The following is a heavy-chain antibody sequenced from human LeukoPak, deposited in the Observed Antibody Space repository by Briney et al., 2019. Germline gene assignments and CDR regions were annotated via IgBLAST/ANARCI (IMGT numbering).Heavy chain of an antibody. CDR2: ISASGGNN. CDR3: ARGYSYGASGFDY. J-gene: IGHJ4*02. CDR1: GLTFINYG. Sequence: GGSLRLSCAASGLTFINYGMTWVRQAPGKGLEWVSAISASGGNNYYADSVKGRFTITRNNSKNKNTLYRQVNSLRAEDTSLYYCARGYSYGASGFDYWGQGPLVNVSS. D-gene: IGHD5-18*01. V-gene: IGHV3-23*01.